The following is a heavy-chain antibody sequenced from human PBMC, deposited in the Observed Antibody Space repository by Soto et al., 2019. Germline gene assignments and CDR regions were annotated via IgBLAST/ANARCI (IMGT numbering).Heavy chain of an antibody. Sequence: ASVKVSCKASGYTFTSYGISWVRQAPGQGLEWMGWISAYNGNTNYAQKLQGRVTMTTDTSTSTAYMELRSLRSDDTAVYYCAREGLYSSGWSRDYYYYYGMDVWGQGTTVTAP. D-gene: IGHD6-19*01. CDR1: GYTFTSYG. CDR3: AREGLYSSGWSRDYYYYYGMDV. V-gene: IGHV1-18*04. J-gene: IGHJ6*02. CDR2: ISAYNGNT.